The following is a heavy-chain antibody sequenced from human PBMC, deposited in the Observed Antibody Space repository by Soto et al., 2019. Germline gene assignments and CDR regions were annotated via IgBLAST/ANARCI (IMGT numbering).Heavy chain of an antibody. CDR3: AKDEGYSYGPPINY. Sequence: GGSLRLSCAASGFTFSSYAMSWVRQAPGKGLEWVSAISGSGGSTYYADSVKGRFTISRDNSKNTLYLQMNSLRAEDTAVYYCAKDEGYSYGPPINYWGQGTLVTVSS. J-gene: IGHJ4*02. D-gene: IGHD5-18*01. CDR2: ISGSGGST. V-gene: IGHV3-23*01. CDR1: GFTFSSYA.